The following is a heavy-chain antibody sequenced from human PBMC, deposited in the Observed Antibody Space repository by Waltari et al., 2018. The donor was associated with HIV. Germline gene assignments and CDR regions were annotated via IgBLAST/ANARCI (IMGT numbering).Heavy chain of an antibody. J-gene: IGHJ4*02. CDR3: AKDFDTSGLPYVVIDS. CDR1: GVTFRSHA. D-gene: IGHD5-12*01. CDR2: SSGSGSHT. Sequence: EVQLVQSGGGLVQPGGSLRLSCEASGVTFRSHAMSWVRQAPGKGLGWVATSSGSGSHTYNADAAKGRFTISRDNAENKLFLQMSRLRVEDSALYYCAKDFDTSGLPYVVIDSWGQGTLVTVSS. V-gene: IGHV3-23*04.